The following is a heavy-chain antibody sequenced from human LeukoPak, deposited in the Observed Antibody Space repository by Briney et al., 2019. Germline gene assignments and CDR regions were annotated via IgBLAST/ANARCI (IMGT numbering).Heavy chain of an antibody. CDR2: FDPEDGET. D-gene: IGHD1-26*01. CDR1: GYTLTELS. CDR3: ATQWELPVGWFDP. V-gene: IGHV1-24*01. J-gene: IGHJ5*02. Sequence: GASVTVSCKVSGYTLTELSMHWVRQAPGKGLEWMGGFDPEDGETIYAQKFQGRVTMTEDTSTDTAYMELSSLRSEDTAVYYCATQWELPVGWFDPWGQGTLVTVSS.